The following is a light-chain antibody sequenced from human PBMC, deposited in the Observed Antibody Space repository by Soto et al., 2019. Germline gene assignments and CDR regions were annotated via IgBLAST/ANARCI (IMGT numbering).Light chain of an antibody. V-gene: IGLV4-69*01. CDR1: SGHSAYA. Sequence: QLVLTQSPSASASLGASVKLTCTLSSGHSAYAVAWHQQQPEKGPRYLMKVNSDGSHNKGDGIPDRFSGSSSGAERYLTISSLQSEDEADYYCQTWGTGGVFGGGTKLTVL. CDR3: QTWGTGGV. J-gene: IGLJ3*02. CDR2: VNSDGSH.